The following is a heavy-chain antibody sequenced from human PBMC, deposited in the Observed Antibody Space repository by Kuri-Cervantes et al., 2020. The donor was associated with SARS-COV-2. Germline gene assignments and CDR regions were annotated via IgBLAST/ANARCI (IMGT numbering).Heavy chain of an antibody. CDR1: GGSISSSSYY. CDR2: IYYSGST. J-gene: IGHJ6*03. D-gene: IGHD3-3*01. Sequence: GSLRLSCTVSGGSISSSSYYWGWIRQPPGKGLEWIGSIYYSGSTYYNPSLKSRVTISVDTSKNQFSLRLSSVTAADTAVYYCARSMGNFWSGYYAAYYYYMDVWGKGTTVTVSS. V-gene: IGHV4-39*07. CDR3: ARSMGNFWSGYYAAYYYYMDV.